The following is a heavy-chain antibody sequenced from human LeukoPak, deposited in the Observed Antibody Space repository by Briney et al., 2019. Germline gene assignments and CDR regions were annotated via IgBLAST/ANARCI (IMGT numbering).Heavy chain of an antibody. D-gene: IGHD3-10*01. CDR2: IYPGDSDT. Sequence: GESLKISCKGSGYSFTSYWIGWVRQMPGKGLEWMGIIYPGDSDTRYSPSFQGQVTISADKSISTAYLQWSSLKASDTAMYYCARREDYYGSGSYRYYFDYWGQGTLVTVSS. J-gene: IGHJ4*02. V-gene: IGHV5-51*01. CDR1: GYSFTSYW. CDR3: ARREDYYGSGSYRYYFDY.